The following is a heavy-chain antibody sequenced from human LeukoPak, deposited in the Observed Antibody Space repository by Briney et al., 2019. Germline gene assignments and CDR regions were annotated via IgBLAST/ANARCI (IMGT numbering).Heavy chain of an antibody. D-gene: IGHD2-21*01. CDR3: ARNSGELGA. CDR2: IYSGGGT. V-gene: IGHV3-53*01. Sequence: GGSLRLSCAASGFTVSNNYMSWVRGAAGKGLEWVSLIYSGGGTYYADSVKGQFPISRDNSKNTLYLQMNSLRAEDTAVYYCARNSGELGAWGQGTLVTVSS. CDR1: GFTVSNNY. J-gene: IGHJ5*02.